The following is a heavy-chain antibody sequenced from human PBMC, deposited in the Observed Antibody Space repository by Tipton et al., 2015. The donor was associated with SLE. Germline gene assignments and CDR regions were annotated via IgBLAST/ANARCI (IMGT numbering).Heavy chain of an antibody. V-gene: IGHV4-61*02. CDR1: GGSMSDYMTTYY. D-gene: IGHD3/OR15-3a*01. CDR2: IFTSGTT. J-gene: IGHJ3*02. Sequence: TLSLTCTVSGGSMSDYMTTYYCSWIRQRAGRGLEWMGRIFTSGTTNYIQSLRSRVTISIDTSRNQVSLKMTSVTAADTAVYYCARAKDWEDGFDIWGQGTQVTVSS. CDR3: ARAKDWEDGFDI.